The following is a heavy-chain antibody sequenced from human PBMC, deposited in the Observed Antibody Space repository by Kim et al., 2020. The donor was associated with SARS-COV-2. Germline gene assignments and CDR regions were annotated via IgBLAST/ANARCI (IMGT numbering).Heavy chain of an antibody. CDR3: ARSSRSYYAAFDI. V-gene: IGHV4-59*01. J-gene: IGHJ3*02. Sequence: CSPFLKSRVTISVDTSKNEFSLNRSSVTAADTAVYYCARSSRSYYAAFDIWGQGTMVTVSS. D-gene: IGHD1-26*01.